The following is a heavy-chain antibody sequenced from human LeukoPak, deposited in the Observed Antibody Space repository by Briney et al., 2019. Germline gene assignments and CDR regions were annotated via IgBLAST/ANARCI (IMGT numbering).Heavy chain of an antibody. Sequence: ASVKVPCKASGYTFTSYGISWVRQAPGQGLEWMGWISAYNGNTNYAQKLQGRVTMTTDTSTSTAYMELRSLRSDDTAVYYCARDGVVPAASEVGYYYGMDVWGQGTTVTVSS. CDR1: GYTFTSYG. J-gene: IGHJ6*02. CDR2: ISAYNGNT. V-gene: IGHV1-18*01. D-gene: IGHD2-2*01. CDR3: ARDGVVPAASEVGYYYGMDV.